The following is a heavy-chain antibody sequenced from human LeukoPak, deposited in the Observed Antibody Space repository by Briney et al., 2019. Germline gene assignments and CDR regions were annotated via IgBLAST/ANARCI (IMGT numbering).Heavy chain of an antibody. Sequence: SETLSLTCTVSGGSISSYYWSWIRQPPGKGLEWIWYIYYSGSTNYNPSLKSRVTISVDTSKNQFSLKLSSVTAADTAVYYCARDSSGWYSFDYWGQGTLVTVSS. CDR3: ARDSSGWYSFDY. D-gene: IGHD6-19*01. CDR1: GGSISSYY. CDR2: IYYSGST. V-gene: IGHV4-59*12. J-gene: IGHJ4*02.